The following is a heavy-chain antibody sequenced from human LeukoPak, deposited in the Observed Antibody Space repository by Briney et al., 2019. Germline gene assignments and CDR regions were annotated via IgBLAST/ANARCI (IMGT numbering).Heavy chain of an antibody. Sequence: ASVKVSYKASGYTFTGCYMHWVRQAAGQGLEWMGWINPNSGGTNYAQKFQGRVTMTRDTSISTAYMELSRLRSDDTAVYYCARVGYCSSTSSYTPTDYYYYYMDVWGKGTTVTVSS. CDR3: ARVGYCSSTSSYTPTDYYYYYMDV. V-gene: IGHV1-2*02. CDR1: GYTFTGCY. J-gene: IGHJ6*03. CDR2: INPNSGGT. D-gene: IGHD2-2*02.